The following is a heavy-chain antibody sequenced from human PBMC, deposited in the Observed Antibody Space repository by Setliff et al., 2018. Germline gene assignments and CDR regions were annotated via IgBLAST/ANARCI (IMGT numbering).Heavy chain of an antibody. V-gene: IGHV4-59*01. J-gene: IGHJ4*02. D-gene: IGHD6-19*01. CDR2: FYYDGRTT. CDR1: GGSISYS. Sequence: PSETLSLTCSVSGGSISYSWGWIRQPPGKGLEWIGFFYYDGRTTKYNPSLGSRISMSVDTSKNQFSLNLNYVTTADTAVYYCARDQFSSGWCGAPESYFDRWGQGVLVTVSS. CDR3: ARDQFSSGWCGAPESYFDR.